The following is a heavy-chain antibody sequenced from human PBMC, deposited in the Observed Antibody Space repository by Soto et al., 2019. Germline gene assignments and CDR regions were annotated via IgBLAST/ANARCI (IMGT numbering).Heavy chain of an antibody. J-gene: IGHJ3*02. CDR2: INPISGFA. V-gene: IGHV1-2*02. Sequence: ASVEVSCKASGYTFTAHYIQWVRQAPGQGLEWMGWINPISGFANYAQKFQGRVTLTRDTSISTVYLDLSRLLSDDTAVYYCARERFSSSWWREAFDIWGQGTLVTVSS. CDR3: ARERFSSSWWREAFDI. CDR1: GYTFTAHY. D-gene: IGHD6-13*01.